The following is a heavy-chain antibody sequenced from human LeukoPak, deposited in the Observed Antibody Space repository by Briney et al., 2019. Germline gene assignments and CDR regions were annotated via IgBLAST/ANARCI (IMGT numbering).Heavy chain of an antibody. CDR1: GYTFTGYY. CDR3: AKAGLETYYIDY. V-gene: IGHV1-2*04. J-gene: IGHJ4*02. CDR2: INPNSGGT. D-gene: IGHD1-14*01. Sequence: ASVKVSCKASGYTFTGYYMHWVRQAPGQGLEWMGWINPNSGGTNYAQKFQGWVTMTRDTSISTAYMELSRLRSDDTAVYYCAKAGLETYYIDYWGQGTLVTVSS.